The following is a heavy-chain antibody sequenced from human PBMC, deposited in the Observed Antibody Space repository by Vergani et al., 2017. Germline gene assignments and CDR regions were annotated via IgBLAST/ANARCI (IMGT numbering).Heavy chain of an antibody. CDR3: ARRSGIVYDIFSGTQYFFDF. D-gene: IGHD3-9*01. V-gene: IGHV4-38-2*01. J-gene: IGHJ4*02. CDR2: IYRTGRT. Sequence: VQLLESGGGLVPPGGSLKLSCAASGFTFSDYYMSWIRQAPGKGLEWIGSIYRTGRTHFNPSLKSRVTISVDTSNNHFSLRLNSLTAADTAVYYCARRSGIVYDIFSGTQYFFDFWGQGTLVTVSS. CDR1: GFTFSDYY.